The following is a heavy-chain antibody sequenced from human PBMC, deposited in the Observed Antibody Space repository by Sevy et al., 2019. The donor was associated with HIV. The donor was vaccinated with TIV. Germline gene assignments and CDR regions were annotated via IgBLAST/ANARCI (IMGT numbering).Heavy chain of an antibody. V-gene: IGHV3-53*01. Sequence: GGSLRLSCAASGFTVSSDYMSWVRQAPGKGLECVSVIYSGGRTHYADSVKGRFTISRDKPKNTVHLQMNSLRVEDTAVYFCARISDSTAYPDAFDIWGHGTMVTVSS. D-gene: IGHD3-16*01. CDR3: ARISDSTAYPDAFDI. CDR2: IYSGGRT. J-gene: IGHJ3*02. CDR1: GFTVSSDY.